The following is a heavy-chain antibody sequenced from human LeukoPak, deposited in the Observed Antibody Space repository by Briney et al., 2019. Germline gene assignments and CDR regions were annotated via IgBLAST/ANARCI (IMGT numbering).Heavy chain of an antibody. J-gene: IGHJ4*02. V-gene: IGHV3-21*01. CDR2: ISSSSYI. CDR1: GFTFSSYS. Sequence: GGSLRLSCAASGFTFSSYSMNWVRRAPGKGLEWVSSISSSSYIYYADSVKGRFTISRDNAKNSLYLQMNSLRAEDTAVYYCATLMITFGGVIFDYWGQGTLVTVSS. CDR3: ATLMITFGGVIFDY. D-gene: IGHD3-16*01.